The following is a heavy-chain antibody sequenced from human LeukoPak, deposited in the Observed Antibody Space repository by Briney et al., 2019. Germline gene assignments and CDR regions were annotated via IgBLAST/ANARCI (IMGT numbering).Heavy chain of an antibody. J-gene: IGHJ4*02. CDR3: AKGLHGVSFSFDY. D-gene: IGHD5-24*01. V-gene: IGHV3-43*02. CDR2: INGDALTA. Sequence: GGSLRLSCAASGFTFSSYWMHWVRQAPGKGLEWVSLINGDALTAHYGDSVRGRFTISRNNSKNSLYLQMNGLRTEDTAFYYCAKGLHGVSFSFDYWGRGTLVTVSS. CDR1: GFTFSSYW.